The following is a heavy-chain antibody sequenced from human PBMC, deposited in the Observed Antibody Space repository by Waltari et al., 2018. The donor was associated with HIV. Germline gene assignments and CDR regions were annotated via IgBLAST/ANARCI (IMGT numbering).Heavy chain of an antibody. J-gene: IGHJ4*02. Sequence: QVQLVQSGAEVKKPGSSVKVSCRASGGIFRIYAITCVRHAPGQGLEWLGGIIPIFGSANYAQKFQGRVTITADESTSTAYMELSSLRSEDTAVYYCAMGHYYDSNGYYAFDFWGQGTLVTVSS. D-gene: IGHD3-22*01. V-gene: IGHV1-69*12. CDR1: GGIFRIYA. CDR3: AMGHYYDSNGYYAFDF. CDR2: IIPIFGSA.